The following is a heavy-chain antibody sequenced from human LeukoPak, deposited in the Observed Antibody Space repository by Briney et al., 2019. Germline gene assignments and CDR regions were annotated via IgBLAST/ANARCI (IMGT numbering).Heavy chain of an antibody. V-gene: IGHV3-7*03. CDR3: ARGHLGLGL. D-gene: IGHD3-16*01. CDR2: VKRDGRET. J-gene: IGHJ6*02. Sequence: PGGSLRLSCVASGLTLSDWWMTWVRQAPGRGLEWVASVKRDGRETYYVGSVKGRFTISRDNAKNSLYLQMNSLRVEDTAVYFCARGHLGLGLWGQGTTVTVSS. CDR1: GLTLSDWW.